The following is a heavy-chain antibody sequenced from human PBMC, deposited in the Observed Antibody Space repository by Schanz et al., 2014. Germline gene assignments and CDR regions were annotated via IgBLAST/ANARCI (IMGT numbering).Heavy chain of an antibody. CDR2: INPNSGGT. J-gene: IGHJ4*02. CDR1: GYTFTDYY. V-gene: IGHV1-2*06. CDR3: ARDDGFSSG. Sequence: QVQLVQSGAEVKKPGASVKISCKASGYTFTDYYMYWVRQAPGQGLEWMGRINPNSGGTNYAQKFQGRVTMTRDTSISTAYMELRRLRSDDTAVYYCARDDGFSSGWGQGTLVTVSS. D-gene: IGHD6-19*01.